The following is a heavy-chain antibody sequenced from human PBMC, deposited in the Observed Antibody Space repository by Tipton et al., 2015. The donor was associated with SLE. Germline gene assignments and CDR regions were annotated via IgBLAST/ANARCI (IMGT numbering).Heavy chain of an antibody. J-gene: IGHJ4*02. CDR1: GGSINRSSFY. CDR3: ARVVPVGGTDY. V-gene: IGHV4-39*07. CDR2: THYSGST. Sequence: TLSLTCNVSGGSINRSSFYWGWIRQPPGKGLEWIGSTHYSGSTNYNPSLKSRVTISVDMSKNQFSLRVRSVTAADTAVYYCARVVPVGGTDYWGQGTLVTVSS. D-gene: IGHD6-19*01.